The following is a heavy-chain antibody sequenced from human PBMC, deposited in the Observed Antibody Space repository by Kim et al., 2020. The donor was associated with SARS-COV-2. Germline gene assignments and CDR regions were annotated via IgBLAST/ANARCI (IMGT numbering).Heavy chain of an antibody. CDR3: ARDSSSDYYERGYYFDY. Sequence: FQGRVTITADESTSTAYMELSSLRSEDTAVYYCARDSSSDYYERGYYFDYWGQGTLVTVSS. D-gene: IGHD3-22*01. J-gene: IGHJ4*02. V-gene: IGHV1-69*01.